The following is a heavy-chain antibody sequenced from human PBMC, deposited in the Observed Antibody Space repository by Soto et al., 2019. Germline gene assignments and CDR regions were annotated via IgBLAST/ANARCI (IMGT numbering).Heavy chain of an antibody. CDR3: AREEICISTSCPGGMDV. D-gene: IGHD2-2*01. V-gene: IGHV4-30-4*01. CDR1: GGSISSGDYY. Sequence: QVQLQESGPGLVKPSQTLSLTCTVSGGSISSGDYYWSWIRQPPGKGLEWIGYIYYSGSTYYNPSLKRRVTISVDTSKNQFSLKLSSVTAADTAVDYCAREEICISTSCPGGMDVWGQGTTVTVSS. CDR2: IYYSGST. J-gene: IGHJ6*02.